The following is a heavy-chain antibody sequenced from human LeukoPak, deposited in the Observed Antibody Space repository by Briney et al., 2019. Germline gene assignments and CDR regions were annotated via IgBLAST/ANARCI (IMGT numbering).Heavy chain of an antibody. CDR2: IYHSGST. V-gene: IGHV4-38-2*02. D-gene: IGHD6-19*01. CDR1: GYSISSGYY. J-gene: IGHJ3*02. Sequence: SETLSLTCTVSGYSISSGYYWGWIRQPPGKGLEWIGSIYHSGSTYYNPSLKSRVTISVDTSKSQFSLKLSSVTAADTAVYYCARVLGRGSSGWYPRGAFDIWGQGTMVTVSS. CDR3: ARVLGRGSSGWYPRGAFDI.